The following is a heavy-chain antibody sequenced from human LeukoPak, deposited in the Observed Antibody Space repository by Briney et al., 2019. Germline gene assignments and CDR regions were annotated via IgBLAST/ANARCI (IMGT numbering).Heavy chain of an antibody. CDR2: FDPEDGET. D-gene: IGHD3-3*01. CDR3: ATLAGLFGWSEVDY. Sequence: ASVKVSCKVSGYTLTELSMHWVRQAPGKGLEWMGGFDPEDGETIYAQKFQGRVTMTEDTSTDTAYMELSSLRSEDTAVYYCATLAGLFGWSEVDYWGQGTLVTVSS. J-gene: IGHJ4*02. V-gene: IGHV1-24*01. CDR1: GYTLTELS.